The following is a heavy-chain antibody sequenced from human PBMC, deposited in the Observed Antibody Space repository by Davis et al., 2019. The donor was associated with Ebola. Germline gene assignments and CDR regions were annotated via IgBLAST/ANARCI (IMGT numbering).Heavy chain of an antibody. J-gene: IGHJ6*02. D-gene: IGHD5/OR15-5a*01. Sequence: MPPETLSLTCTVSGGSISSYYWSWIRQPPGKGLEWIGYIYYSGSTNYNPSLKSRVTISVDTSKNQFSLKLSSVTAADTAVYYCARGHVFYYYYGMDVWGQGTTVTVSS. V-gene: IGHV4-59*12. CDR3: ARGHVFYYYYGMDV. CDR1: GGSISSYY. CDR2: IYYSGST.